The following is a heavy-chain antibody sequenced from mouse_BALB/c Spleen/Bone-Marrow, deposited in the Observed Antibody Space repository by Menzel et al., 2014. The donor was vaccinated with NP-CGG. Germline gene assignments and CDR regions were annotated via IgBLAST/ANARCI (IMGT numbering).Heavy chain of an antibody. CDR3: ARLGNDDAMDY. Sequence: ECGGGLVKLGGSLKLSCAASGFTFSSYYMSWVRQTPEKRLELVAAINSNGGSTYYPDTVKGRFTISRDNAKNTLYLQMSSLKSEDTALYYCARLGNDDAMDYWGQGTSVTVSS. CDR1: GFTFSSYY. V-gene: IGHV5-6-2*01. CDR2: INSNGGST. D-gene: IGHD2-12*01. J-gene: IGHJ4*01.